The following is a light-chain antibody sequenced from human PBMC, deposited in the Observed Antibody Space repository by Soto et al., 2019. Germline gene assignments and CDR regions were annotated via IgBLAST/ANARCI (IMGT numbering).Light chain of an antibody. CDR3: QQLNSYPLT. CDR2: AAS. CDR1: QSIDTY. J-gene: IGKJ4*01. V-gene: IGKV1-39*01. Sequence: IQMTQSPSPLSASAGDRVTIACRASQSIDTYLNWYQQKPGKAPNLLIYAASVLQSGVPSRFSGSESGTDFTLTISSLQPEDFATYYCQQLNSYPLTFGGGTKVDIK.